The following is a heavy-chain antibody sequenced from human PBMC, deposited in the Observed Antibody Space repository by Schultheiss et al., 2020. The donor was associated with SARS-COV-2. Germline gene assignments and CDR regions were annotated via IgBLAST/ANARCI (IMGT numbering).Heavy chain of an antibody. D-gene: IGHD5-18*01. J-gene: IGHJ5*02. V-gene: IGHV3-23*01. CDR3: ARNVYSYGPLNWFDP. CDR1: GFTFSSYA. Sequence: GGSLRLSCAASGFTFSSYAMHWVRQAPGKGLEWVSAISGSGGSTYYADSVKGRFTISRDNSKNTLYLQMNSLRADDTAVYYCARNVYSYGPLNWFDPWGQGTLVTVSS. CDR2: ISGSGGST.